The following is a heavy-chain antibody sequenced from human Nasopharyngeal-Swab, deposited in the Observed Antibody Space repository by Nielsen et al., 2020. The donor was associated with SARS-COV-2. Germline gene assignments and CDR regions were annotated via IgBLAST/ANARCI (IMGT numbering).Heavy chain of an antibody. D-gene: IGHD3-16*02. CDR2: IIPILGIA. CDR3: ASSDYVWGSYRYTGAYFDY. CDR1: GGTFSSYA. V-gene: IGHV1-69*10. J-gene: IGHJ4*02. Sequence: SVKVSCKASGGTFSSYAISWVRQAPGQGLEWMGGIIPILGIANYAQKFQGRVTITADKSTSTAYMELSSLTSEDTAVYYCASSDYVWGSYRYTGAYFDYWGQGTLVTVSS.